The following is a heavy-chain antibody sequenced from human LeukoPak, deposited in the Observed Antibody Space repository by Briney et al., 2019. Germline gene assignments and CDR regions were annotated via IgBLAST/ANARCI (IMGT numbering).Heavy chain of an antibody. Sequence: PGGSLRLSCAASGFTFSSYGMHWVRQAPGKGLEWVAVISYDGSNKYYADSVKGRFTISRDNSKNTLYLQMNSLRAEDTAVYYCAKDRVVTAIGLGITIDYWGQGTLVTVSS. J-gene: IGHJ4*02. CDR3: AKDRVVTAIGLGITIDY. CDR1: GFTFSSYG. CDR2: ISYDGSNK. D-gene: IGHD2-21*02. V-gene: IGHV3-30*18.